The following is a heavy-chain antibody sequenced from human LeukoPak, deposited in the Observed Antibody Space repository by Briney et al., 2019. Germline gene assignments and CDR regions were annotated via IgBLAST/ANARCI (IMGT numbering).Heavy chain of an antibody. J-gene: IGHJ4*02. CDR2: INHSGST. V-gene: IGHV4-34*01. CDR3: AREVRTTAWDY. Sequence: PSETLSLNCAVYGGSFSGYYWRWIRQPPGKGLEWIGEINHSGSTNYNPSLKSRVTISVDTSKNHFSLRLSSVTAADRAVYYCAREVRTTAWDYWGQGTLVTVSS. D-gene: IGHD4-17*01. CDR1: GGSFSGYY.